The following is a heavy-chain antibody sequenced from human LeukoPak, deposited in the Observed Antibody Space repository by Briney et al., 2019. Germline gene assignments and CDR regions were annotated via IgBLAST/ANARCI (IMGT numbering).Heavy chain of an antibody. CDR3: ARDTATMGYYYGMDV. CDR1: GGSISSGSYY. J-gene: IGHJ6*02. D-gene: IGHD2-15*01. Sequence: SETLSLTCTVSGGSISSGSYYWSWIRQPAGKGLEWIGRIYTSGSTNYNPSLKSRVTISVDTSNNQFSLKLSSVTAADTAVYYCARDTATMGYYYGMDVWGQRNPVTVSS. CDR2: IYTSGST. V-gene: IGHV4-61*02.